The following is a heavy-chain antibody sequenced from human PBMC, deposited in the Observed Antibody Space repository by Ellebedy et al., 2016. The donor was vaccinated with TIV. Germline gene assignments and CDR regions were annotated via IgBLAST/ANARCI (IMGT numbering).Heavy chain of an antibody. D-gene: IGHD4-17*01. J-gene: IGHJ4*02. Sequence: GESLKISCAASGFTFSSYAMSWVRQAPGKGLEWVSAISGSGGSTYYADSVKGRFTISRDNSKNTLYLQMNSLRAEDTAVYYCAKLPYGVPSFDYWGQGTLVTVSS. CDR2: ISGSGGST. CDR3: AKLPYGVPSFDY. V-gene: IGHV3-23*01. CDR1: GFTFSSYA.